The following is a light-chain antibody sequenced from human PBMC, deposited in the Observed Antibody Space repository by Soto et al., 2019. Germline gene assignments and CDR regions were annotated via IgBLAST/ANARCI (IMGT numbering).Light chain of an antibody. CDR2: DAS. Sequence: DMEMTQSPDALSVSMGERATINCKSIHMSLYSSNNKNYLAWYQQKPGKAPKPLIYDASSLESGVPSRFSGSGSGTEFTLTISSLQPDDFATYYCQQYNSYTWTFGQRTNVDIK. CDR3: QQYNSYTWT. J-gene: IGKJ1*01. V-gene: IGKV1-5*01. CDR1: HMSLYSSNNKNY.